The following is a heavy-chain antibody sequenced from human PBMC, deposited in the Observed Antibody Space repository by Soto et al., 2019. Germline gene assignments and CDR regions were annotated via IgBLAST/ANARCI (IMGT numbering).Heavy chain of an antibody. CDR2: ISGSGGST. CDR1: GFTFSSYA. Sequence: PGGSLRLSCAASGFTFSSYAMNWVRQAPGKGLEWVSGISGSGGSTYYADSVKGRFTISRDNSKNTLYLQMSSLRAEDTAVYYCARDYYKYYDSSGYYRSPAYWGQGTLVTVS. J-gene: IGHJ4*02. D-gene: IGHD3-22*01. V-gene: IGHV3-23*01. CDR3: ARDYYKYYDSSGYYRSPAY.